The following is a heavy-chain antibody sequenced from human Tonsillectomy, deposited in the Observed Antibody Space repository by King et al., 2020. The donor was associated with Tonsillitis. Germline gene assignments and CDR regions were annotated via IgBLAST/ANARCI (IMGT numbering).Heavy chain of an antibody. CDR3: AKETEISTYFDY. D-gene: IGHD2-21*02. CDR1: GYTFPNFA. Sequence: QLVQSGVEVKKPGASVKVSCKASGYTFPNFAISWVRQAPGQGLEWMGWISTHNGNTNYAQKFQGRITMTTDTSTSTAYMVLRSLRSDDTAVYHCAKETEISTYFDYWGQGTLVTVSS. J-gene: IGHJ4*02. CDR2: ISTHNGNT. V-gene: IGHV1-18*04.